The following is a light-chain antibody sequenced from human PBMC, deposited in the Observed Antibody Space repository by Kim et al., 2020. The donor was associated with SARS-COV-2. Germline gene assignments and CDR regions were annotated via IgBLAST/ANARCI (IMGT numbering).Light chain of an antibody. V-gene: IGLV2-14*01. Sequence: QSALTQPASVSGSPGQSITISCTGTRSNIGGYNHVSWYQQHPGKAPKLLIYEVSNRPSGISNRFSGSKSGNTASLTISRLQADDEADYYCGSYTTGSAPVTFGGGTQLTVL. CDR1: RSNIGGYNH. CDR2: EVS. CDR3: GSYTTGSAPVT. J-gene: IGLJ2*01.